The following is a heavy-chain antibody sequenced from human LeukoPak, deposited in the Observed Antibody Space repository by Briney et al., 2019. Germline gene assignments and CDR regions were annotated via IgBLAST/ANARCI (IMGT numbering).Heavy chain of an antibody. CDR2: INHSGST. D-gene: IGHD2-15*01. V-gene: IGHV4-34*01. J-gene: IGHJ5*02. CDR1: RGSFSGYY. CDR3: ARRKPPRNIVVVVAATPDWLDP. Sequence: SETLSHTCTVYRGSFSGYYWTWIRQPTGKGQELIGEINHSGSTYYNPSLKSHVTISVDTSKNQFSVKLSSMSASDRAVYYCARRKPPRNIVVVVAATPDWLDPWGQGTLVTVSS.